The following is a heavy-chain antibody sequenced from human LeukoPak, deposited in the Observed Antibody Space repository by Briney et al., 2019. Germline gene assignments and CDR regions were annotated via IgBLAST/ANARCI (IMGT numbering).Heavy chain of an antibody. D-gene: IGHD6-19*01. J-gene: IGHJ4*02. CDR1: GFTFRSFW. CDR3: ARAGLWSSSGWVHFDS. V-gene: IGHV3-74*01. CDR2: INSDGSST. Sequence: GSLRLSCAASGFTFRSFWMHWVRQAPGKGLVWVSRINSDGSSTSYADSVKGRFTISRDNAKNTLYLQMNSLRAEDTAVYYCARAGLWSSSGWVHFDSWGQGTVVTVSS.